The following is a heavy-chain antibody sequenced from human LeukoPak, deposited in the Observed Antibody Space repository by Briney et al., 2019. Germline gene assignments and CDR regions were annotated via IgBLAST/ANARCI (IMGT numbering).Heavy chain of an antibody. J-gene: IGHJ4*02. V-gene: IGHV3-15*01. D-gene: IGHD3-10*01. CDR2: IKSKTDGGTT. CDR3: TTLYYYGSVGY. CDR1: GFTFSNAW. Sequence: TGGSLRLSCAASGFTFSNAWMSWVRQAPGKGLEWVGRIKSKTDGGTTDYAAPVKGRFTISRDDSKNTLYLQMNSLKTEDTAVYYCTTLYYYGSVGYWGQGTLVTVSS.